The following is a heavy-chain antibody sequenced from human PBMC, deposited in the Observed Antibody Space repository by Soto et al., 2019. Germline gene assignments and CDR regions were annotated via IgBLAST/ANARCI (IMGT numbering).Heavy chain of an antibody. CDR3: ARLNVITMVRGVYYYYYGMDV. V-gene: IGHV1-18*01. Sequence: ASVKVSCKASGYTFTSCGISWVRQAPGQGLEWMGWISAYNGNTNYAQKLQGRVTMTTDTSTSTAYMELRSLRSDDTAVYYCARLNVITMVRGVYYYYYGMDVWGQGTTVTVSS. D-gene: IGHD3-10*01. CDR1: GYTFTSCG. J-gene: IGHJ6*02. CDR2: ISAYNGNT.